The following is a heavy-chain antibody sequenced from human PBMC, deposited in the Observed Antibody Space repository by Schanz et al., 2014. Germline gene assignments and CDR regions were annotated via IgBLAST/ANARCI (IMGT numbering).Heavy chain of an antibody. CDR3: ARPSDSSWYMDV. J-gene: IGHJ6*03. Sequence: QVQLVESGGGVVQPGRSRRLSCEASGFTFSSYGMHWVRQAPGKGLEWVALISYDGSNKYYADSVKGRFTISRDSSKNTLYLQMNSLRAEDTAVYYCARPSDSSWYMDVWGKGTTVTVSS. CDR1: GFTFSSYG. V-gene: IGHV3-30*03. CDR2: ISYDGSNK. D-gene: IGHD2-21*02.